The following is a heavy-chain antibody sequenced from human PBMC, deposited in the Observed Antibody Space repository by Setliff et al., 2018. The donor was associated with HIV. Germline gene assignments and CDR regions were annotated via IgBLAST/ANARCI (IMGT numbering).Heavy chain of an antibody. V-gene: IGHV3-43*01. CDR1: GFSFDDYT. CDR2: ISWDGDIT. D-gene: IGHD6-19*01. CDR3: ARDINSKSISVAFDN. J-gene: IGHJ4*02. Sequence: GASLKISCAASGFSFDDYTIHWIRQTPGKGLEWVSLISWDGDITYYADSVKGRFTISRDNSENSLSLQMSSLRIEDSAFYYCARDINSKSISVAFDNWGPGTQVTVSS.